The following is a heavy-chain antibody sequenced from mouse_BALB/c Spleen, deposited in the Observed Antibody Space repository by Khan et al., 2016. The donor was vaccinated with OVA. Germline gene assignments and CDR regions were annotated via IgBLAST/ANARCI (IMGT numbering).Heavy chain of an antibody. Sequence: QIQLVQSGPELKKPGETVKISCKASGYTFTNYGMNWVKQSPGNVLKWMGWINTNTGESTYAEDFKGRFAFSLETSASTAYLQINNLKNEDTATYFCSSQTGRASCAYWGQGTLVTVSA. CDR2: INTNTGES. CDR3: SSQTGRASCAY. D-gene: IGHD3-2*01. V-gene: IGHV9-3*02. J-gene: IGHJ3*01. CDR1: GYTFTNYG.